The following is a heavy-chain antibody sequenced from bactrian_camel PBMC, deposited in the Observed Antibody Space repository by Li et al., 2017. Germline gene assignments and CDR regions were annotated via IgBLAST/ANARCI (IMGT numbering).Heavy chain of an antibody. Sequence: QLVESGGGSVRAGGSLRLSCVASGQPYSSACVGWFREAPGKEREGIAGFDMDGTTTYAESVKGRFTISKDGAKNTVYLQMDNLKPEDTALYHCAGGGSCSALRFGYWAQGTQVTVS. CDR2: FDMDGTT. V-gene: IGHV3S53*01. CDR1: GQPYSSAC. D-gene: IGHD6*01. J-gene: IGHJ6*01. CDR3: AGGGSCSALRFGY.